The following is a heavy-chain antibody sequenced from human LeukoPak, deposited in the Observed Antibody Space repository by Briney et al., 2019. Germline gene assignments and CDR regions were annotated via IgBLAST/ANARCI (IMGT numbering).Heavy chain of an antibody. CDR3: AGGDRGWYGY. D-gene: IGHD6-19*01. V-gene: IGHV3-23*01. J-gene: IGHJ4*02. Sequence: GGSLRLSCAASGFTFSSYAMIWVRQAPGKGLEWVSAIRGRGGSTYYGDPVKGRFTISRANSNNTVYLQMNSLRAGDRAVYYCAGGDRGWYGYWGQGTLVTVSS. CDR2: IRGRGGST. CDR1: GFTFSSYA.